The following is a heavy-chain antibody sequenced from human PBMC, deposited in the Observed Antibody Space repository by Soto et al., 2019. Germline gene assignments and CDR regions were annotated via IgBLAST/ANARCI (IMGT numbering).Heavy chain of an antibody. CDR2: ISGSGGST. D-gene: IGHD4-17*01. V-gene: IGHV3-23*01. J-gene: IGHJ4*02. CDR1: GFTFSSYA. Sequence: GGSLRISCAASGFTFSSYAMSWVRQAPGKGLEWVSAISGSGGSTYYADSVKGRFTISRDNSKNTLYLQMNSLRAEDTAVYYCAKVRDYGGNRYFDYWGQGTLVTVS. CDR3: AKVRDYGGNRYFDY.